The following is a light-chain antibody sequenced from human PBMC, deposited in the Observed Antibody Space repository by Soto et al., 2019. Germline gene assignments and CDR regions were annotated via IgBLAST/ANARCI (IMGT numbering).Light chain of an antibody. J-gene: IGKJ5*01. CDR2: DAS. CDR1: HTVRNNY. V-gene: IGKV3-20*01. Sequence: EFVLTQSPGTLSLSPGERATLSCRASHTVRNNYLAWYQQKPGQAPRLLIYDASSRATGIPDRFSGSGSGTDFTLTISRLEPEDFAVYYCQQYGSSPITFGQGTRLEIK. CDR3: QQYGSSPIT.